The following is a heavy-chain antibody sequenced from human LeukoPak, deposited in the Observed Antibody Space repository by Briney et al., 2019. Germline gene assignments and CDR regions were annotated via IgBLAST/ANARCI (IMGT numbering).Heavy chain of an antibody. D-gene: IGHD5-18*01. Sequence: GGSLRLSCAASGFTFISYWMSWVRQAPGKGLEWVANIKQDGIEKYYVDSVKGRFTISRDNSKNTLYLQMNSLRAEDTAVYYCARSYGFEVDAFHIWGQGTMVTVSS. CDR1: GFTFISYW. CDR3: ARSYGFEVDAFHI. J-gene: IGHJ3*02. V-gene: IGHV3-7*03. CDR2: IKQDGIEK.